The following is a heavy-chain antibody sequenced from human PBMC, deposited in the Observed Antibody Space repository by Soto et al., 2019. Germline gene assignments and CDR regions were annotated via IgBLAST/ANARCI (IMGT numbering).Heavy chain of an antibody. CDR3: ARASYSSSSAMLYYYYGMDV. Sequence: GGSLRLSCAASGFTFSSYDMHWVRQATGKGLEWVSAIGTAGDTYYPGSVKGRFTISRENAKNSLYLQMNSLRAEDTAVYYCARASYSSSSAMLYYYYGMDVWGQGTTVTVSS. CDR1: GFTFSSYD. J-gene: IGHJ6*02. D-gene: IGHD6-6*01. CDR2: IGTAGDT. V-gene: IGHV3-13*01.